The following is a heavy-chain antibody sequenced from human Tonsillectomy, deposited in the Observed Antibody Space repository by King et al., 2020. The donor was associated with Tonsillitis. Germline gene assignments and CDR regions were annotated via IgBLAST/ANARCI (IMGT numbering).Heavy chain of an antibody. D-gene: IGHD6-13*01. CDR1: GFSFRNYG. V-gene: IGHV3-30*18. CDR3: AKGIAAAGDSYYSYGMDV. J-gene: IGHJ6*02. CDR2: IPYDGSNK. Sequence: VQLVESGGGVVQPGRSLRLSCAASGFSFRNYGIHWVRQAPGQGLEWVAIIPYDGSNKYYADSVKGRFTVSRDNSKNTVYLQMNSLRGEDTVVYYCAKGIAAAGDSYYSYGMDVWGQGTAVTVSS.